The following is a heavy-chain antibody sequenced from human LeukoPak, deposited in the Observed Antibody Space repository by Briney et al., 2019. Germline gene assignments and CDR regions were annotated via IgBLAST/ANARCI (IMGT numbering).Heavy chain of an antibody. CDR3: ARDGRQLLRGDDAFDI. D-gene: IGHD2-15*01. J-gene: IGHJ3*02. Sequence: ASVKVSCKVSGYIFISYGISWVRQAPGQGLEWMGWISAYNGNTNYAQRLQGRVTLTTDTSTSTAYMELRSLRSDDTAVYYCARDGRQLLRGDDAFDIWGQGTMVTVSS. CDR1: GYIFISYG. CDR2: ISAYNGNT. V-gene: IGHV1-18*01.